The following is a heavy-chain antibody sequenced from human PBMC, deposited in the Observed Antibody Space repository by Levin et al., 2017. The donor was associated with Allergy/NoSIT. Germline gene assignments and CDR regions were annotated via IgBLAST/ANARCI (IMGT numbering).Heavy chain of an antibody. V-gene: IGHV4-4*02. Sequence: PSETLSLTCAVSGASISSSNWWSWVRQPPGKGLEWIGEIYHSGSTNYNPSLKSRVTISVDKSKNQFSLKLSSVTAADTAVYYCAGCRYCSSVGAFDIWGQGTMVTVSS. D-gene: IGHD2-2*01. J-gene: IGHJ3*02. CDR2: IYHSGST. CDR3: AGCRYCSSVGAFDI. CDR1: GASISSSNW.